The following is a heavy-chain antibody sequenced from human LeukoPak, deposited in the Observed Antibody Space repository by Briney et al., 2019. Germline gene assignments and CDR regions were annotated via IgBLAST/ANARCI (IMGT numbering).Heavy chain of an antibody. V-gene: IGHV4-39*07. CDR3: ARFVRPSGGAFDI. CDR2: IYYSGST. D-gene: IGHD6-25*01. J-gene: IGHJ3*02. Sequence: PSETLSLTCTVSGGSISSSSYYWGWIRQPPGKGLEWIGSIYYSGSTYYNPSLKSRVTISVDTSKNQFSLKLSSVTAADTAVYYCARFVRPSGGAFDIWGQGTMVTVSS. CDR1: GGSISSSSYY.